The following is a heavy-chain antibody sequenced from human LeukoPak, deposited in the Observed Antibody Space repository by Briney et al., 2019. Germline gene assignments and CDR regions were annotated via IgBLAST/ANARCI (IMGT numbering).Heavy chain of an antibody. Sequence: GGSLRLSCAASGFTFSDYYMSWIRQAPGKGLEWVSYISSGGSTIYYADSVKGRFTISRDNAKHSLYLQMNSLRAEDTAVYYCARDILSSKRTIDYWGQGTLVTVSS. CDR2: ISSGGSTI. D-gene: IGHD3-9*01. V-gene: IGHV3-11*01. CDR1: GFTFSDYY. J-gene: IGHJ4*02. CDR3: ARDILSSKRTIDY.